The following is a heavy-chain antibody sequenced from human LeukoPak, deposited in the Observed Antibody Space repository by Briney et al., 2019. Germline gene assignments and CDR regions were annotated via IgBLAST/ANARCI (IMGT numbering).Heavy chain of an antibody. CDR3: ARDPPNYFKSFDY. CDR2: ISWNSGSI. V-gene: IGHV3-9*01. D-gene: IGHD5-24*01. Sequence: GGSLRLSCAASGFTFDDYAMHWVRQAPGKGLEWVSGISWNSGSIGYADSVKGRFTISRDNAKNSLYLQMNSLRAEDTAVYYCARDPPNYFKSFDYWGQGTLVTVSS. CDR1: GFTFDDYA. J-gene: IGHJ4*02.